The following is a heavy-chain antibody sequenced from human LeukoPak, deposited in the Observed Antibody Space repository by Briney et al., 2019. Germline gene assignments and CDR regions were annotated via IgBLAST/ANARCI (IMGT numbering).Heavy chain of an antibody. J-gene: IGHJ4*02. CDR2: INPSGGST. D-gene: IGHD2-2*02. V-gene: IGHV1-46*01. Sequence: ASVNVSCKASGYTFTSYYMHWVRQAPGQGLEWMGIINPSGGSTSYAQKFQGRVTTTRDTSPSTVYMELSSLRSEDTAVYYCAREDIVVVPAAIGGGFDYWGEGALVTVSS. CDR3: AREDIVVVPAAIGGGFDY. CDR1: GYTFTSYY.